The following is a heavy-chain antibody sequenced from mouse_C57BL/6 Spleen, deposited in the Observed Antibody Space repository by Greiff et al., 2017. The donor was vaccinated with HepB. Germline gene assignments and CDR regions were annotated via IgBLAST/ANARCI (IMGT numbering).Heavy chain of an antibody. Sequence: EVKLVESGGGLVQPGGSLKLSCAASGFTFSDYYMYWVRQTPEKRLEWVAYISNGGGSTYYPDTVKGRFTISRDNAKNTLYLQMSRLKSEDTAMYYCARPDYYGSSDWYFDVWGTGTTVTVSS. D-gene: IGHD1-1*01. CDR2: ISNGGGST. J-gene: IGHJ1*03. V-gene: IGHV5-12*01. CDR1: GFTFSDYY. CDR3: ARPDYYGSSDWYFDV.